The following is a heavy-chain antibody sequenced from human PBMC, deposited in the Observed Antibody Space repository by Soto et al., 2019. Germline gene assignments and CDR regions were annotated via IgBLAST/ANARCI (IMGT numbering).Heavy chain of an antibody. CDR1: GGTFSSYT. CDR2: IIPILGIA. D-gene: IGHD6-19*01. V-gene: IGHV1-69*02. CDR3: ASEEVAGTRGGMDV. Sequence: QVQLVQSGAEVKKPGSSVKVSCKASGGTFSSYTIIWVRQAPGQGLEWMGRIIPILGIANYAQKFQGRVTITADKSTSTAYMELSSLRSEDTAVYYCASEEVAGTRGGMDVWGQGTTVTVSS. J-gene: IGHJ6*02.